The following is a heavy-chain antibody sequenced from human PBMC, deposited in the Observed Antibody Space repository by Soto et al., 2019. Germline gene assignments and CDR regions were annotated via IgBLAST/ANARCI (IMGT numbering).Heavy chain of an antibody. V-gene: IGHV3-23*01. J-gene: IGHJ4*02. CDR2: ISGGGETT. D-gene: IGHD3-10*01. CDR3: AFNSGSGSYYFDY. Sequence: EVQLLESGGGLVQPGGSLRLSCAASGFTFSSYAMWWVRQAPGKGLECVSAISGGGETTYYADSVKGRFTISSDNSKNTLYLQMNRLRAEDTAVYYCAFNSGSGSYYFDYWGPGTLVTVSS. CDR1: GFTFSSYA.